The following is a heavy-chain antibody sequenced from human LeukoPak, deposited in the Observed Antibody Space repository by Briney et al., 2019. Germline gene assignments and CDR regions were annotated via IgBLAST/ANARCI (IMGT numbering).Heavy chain of an antibody. V-gene: IGHV3-15*01. J-gene: IGHJ4*02. D-gene: IGHD2-15*01. CDR2: IKSKTDGGTT. Sequence: GGSLRLSCAASGFTFSSYWMSWVRQAPGKGLEWVGRIKSKTDGGTTDYAAPVKGRFTISRDDSKNTLYLQMNSLKTEDTAVYYCTTDLVVVATHPYWGQGTLVTVSS. CDR3: TTDLVVVATHPY. CDR1: GFTFSSYW.